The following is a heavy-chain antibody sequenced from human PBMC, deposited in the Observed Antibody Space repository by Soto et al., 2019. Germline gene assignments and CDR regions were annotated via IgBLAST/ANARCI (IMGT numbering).Heavy chain of an antibody. V-gene: IGHV1-8*01. Sequence: QEQLVQSGAEVKKPGASVKVSCKTSGYTFTDYDINWVRQATGQGLEWIGWMNPNSGETGYAQKFQGRVTMTRSASLSTAYLELSSLRSEDTAVYYCARVAVAARTRWCNWFDPWGQGTLVTVSS. CDR2: MNPNSGET. J-gene: IGHJ5*02. D-gene: IGHD2-15*01. CDR1: GYTFTDYD. CDR3: ARVAVAARTRWCNWFDP.